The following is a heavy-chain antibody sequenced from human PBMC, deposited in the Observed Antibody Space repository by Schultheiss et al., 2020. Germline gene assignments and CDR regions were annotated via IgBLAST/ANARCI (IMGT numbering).Heavy chain of an antibody. J-gene: IGHJ5*02. Sequence: SETLSLTCTVSGGSISSYYWSWIRQPPGKGLEWIGYIYYSGSTNYNPSLKSRVTISVDTSKNQFSLKLSSVTAADTAVYYCARAGGRGITTPVGWFDPWGQGTLVTVS. V-gene: IGHV4-59*01. CDR1: GGSISSYY. CDR2: IYYSGST. CDR3: ARAGGRGITTPVGWFDP. D-gene: IGHD3-3*01.